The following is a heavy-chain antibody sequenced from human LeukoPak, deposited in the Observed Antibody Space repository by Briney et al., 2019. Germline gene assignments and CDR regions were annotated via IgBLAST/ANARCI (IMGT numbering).Heavy chain of an antibody. D-gene: IGHD2-2*01. J-gene: IGHJ4*02. V-gene: IGHV3-21*01. CDR2: ISSSSSYI. CDR1: GFTFSSYS. Sequence: GGSLRHSCAASGFTFSSYSMNWVRQAPGKGLEWVSSISSSSSYIYYADSVKGRFTISRDNAKNSLYLQMNSLRAEDTAVYYCARDKTVVVPAATGFDYWGQGTLVTVSS. CDR3: ARDKTVVVPAATGFDY.